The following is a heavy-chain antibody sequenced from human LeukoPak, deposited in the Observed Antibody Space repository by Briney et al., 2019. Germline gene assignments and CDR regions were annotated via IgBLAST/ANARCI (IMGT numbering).Heavy chain of an antibody. D-gene: IGHD6-13*01. V-gene: IGHV1-18*01. Sequence: ASVKVSCKASGYTFTSYGISWVRQAPGQGLEWMGWISAYNGNTNYAQKLQGRVTMTTDTSTSTAYMELRSLRSDDTAVYYCARERGSSWSPGETGFAPWGQETLVPVPS. J-gene: IGHJ5*02. CDR3: ARERGSSWSPGETGFAP. CDR1: GYTFTSYG. CDR2: ISAYNGNT.